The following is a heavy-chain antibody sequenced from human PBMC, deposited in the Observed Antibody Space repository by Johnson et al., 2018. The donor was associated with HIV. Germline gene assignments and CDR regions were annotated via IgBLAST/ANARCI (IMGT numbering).Heavy chain of an antibody. CDR3: ARPIARGASNI. CDR2: IKEDGSEK. CDR1: GFSFDDFA. V-gene: IGHV3-7*05. D-gene: IGHD3-10*01. J-gene: IGHJ3*02. Sequence: VQLVESGGGLVQPGRSLRLSCAASGFSFDDFAMHWVRQAPGKGLEWVANIKEDGSEKYYVDSVRGRFTISRDNAKNLLYLQMNSLRAEDTAVYYCARPIARGASNIWGQGTMVTVSS.